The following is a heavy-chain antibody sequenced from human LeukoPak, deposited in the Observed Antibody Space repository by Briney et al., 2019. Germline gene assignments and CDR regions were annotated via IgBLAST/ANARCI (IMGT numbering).Heavy chain of an antibody. CDR2: IYYSGST. D-gene: IGHD3-22*01. J-gene: IGHJ5*02. CDR1: GGSISSSSYY. V-gene: IGHV4-61*01. Sequence: SKTLSLTCTVSGGSISSSSYYWSWIRQPPGKGLEWIGYIYYSGSTNYNPSLKSRVTISVDTSKNQFSLKLSSVTAADTAVYYCARSHYYDSSGYSQGNWFDPWGQGTLVTVSS. CDR3: ARSHYYDSSGYSQGNWFDP.